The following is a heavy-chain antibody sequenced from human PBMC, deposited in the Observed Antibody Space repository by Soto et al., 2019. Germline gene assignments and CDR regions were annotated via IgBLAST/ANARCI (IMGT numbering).Heavy chain of an antibody. CDR2: ISYDGSNK. V-gene: IGHV3-30*18. CDR1: GFTFSSYG. D-gene: IGHD3-10*01. Sequence: QVQLVESGGGVVQPGRSLRLSCAASGFTFSSYGMHWVRQAPGKGLEWVAVISYDGSNKYYADSVKGRFTISRDNSKNTLYLQMNSLRAEDTAVYYCAKSMVRGVICYFDYWCHGTLGIVSS. J-gene: IGHJ4*01. CDR3: AKSMVRGVICYFDY.